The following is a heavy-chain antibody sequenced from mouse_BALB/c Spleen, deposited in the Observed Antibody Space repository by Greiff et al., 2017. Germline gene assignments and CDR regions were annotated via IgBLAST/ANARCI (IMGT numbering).Heavy chain of an antibody. V-gene: IGHV1S29*02. Sequence: EVQLQQSGPELVKPGASVKISCKASGYTFTDYNMHWVKQSHGKSLEWIGYIYPYNGGTGYNQKFKSKATLTVDNSSSTAYMELRSLTSEDSAVYYCARRYYGSSWWYFDVWGAGTTVTVSS. D-gene: IGHD1-1*01. J-gene: IGHJ1*01. CDR2: IYPYNGGT. CDR1: GYTFTDYN. CDR3: ARRYYGSSWWYFDV.